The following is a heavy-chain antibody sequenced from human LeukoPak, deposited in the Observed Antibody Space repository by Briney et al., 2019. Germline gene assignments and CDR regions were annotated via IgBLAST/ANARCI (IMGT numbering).Heavy chain of an antibody. CDR1: GFTFSSFG. J-gene: IGHJ5*02. CDR3: ATRGYCSGTSCYAPQP. D-gene: IGHD2-2*01. V-gene: IGHV3-23*01. CDR2: ISGSGDST. Sequence: GGSLRLSCAASGFTFSSFGMNWVRQAPGKGLEWVSGISGSGDSTYYADSVKGRFTISRDNSKNTLYLQMNSLRPEDTAVYYCATRGYCSGTSCYAPQPWGQGTLVTVSS.